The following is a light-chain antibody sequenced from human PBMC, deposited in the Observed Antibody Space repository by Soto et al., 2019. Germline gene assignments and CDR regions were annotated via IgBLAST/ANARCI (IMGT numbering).Light chain of an antibody. CDR3: SSYTSSSPYV. V-gene: IGLV2-14*01. CDR2: DVS. Sequence: QSALTQPASVSGSPGQSITISCTGTSSDVGGYNYVSWYQQYPGKAPKLMIYDVSNRPSGVSNRFSGSKSGNTASLTLSGLQAEDEAEYYCSSYTSSSPYVFGTGTKLTVL. CDR1: SSDVGGYNY. J-gene: IGLJ1*01.